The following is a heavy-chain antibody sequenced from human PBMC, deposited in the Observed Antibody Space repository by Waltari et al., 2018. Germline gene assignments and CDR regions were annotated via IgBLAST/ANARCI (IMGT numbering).Heavy chain of an antibody. CDR1: GFTFSDHY. CDR2: TKNKRNGYTT. J-gene: IGHJ4*02. V-gene: IGHV3-72*01. D-gene: IGHD1-26*01. Sequence: EVHLVESGGGLVQLGGSLRLSCAASGFTFSDHYMDWVRQAPGKGLEWVGRTKNKRNGYTTEYAASVRGRFTISRDESENSVYLQMNSLKTEDTAVYFCGRWTSGSPDVWGQGTLVTVSS. CDR3: GRWTSGSPDV.